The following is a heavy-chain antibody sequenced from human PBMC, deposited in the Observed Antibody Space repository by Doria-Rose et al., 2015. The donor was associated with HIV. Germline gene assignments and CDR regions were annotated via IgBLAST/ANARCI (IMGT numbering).Heavy chain of an antibody. Sequence: QVQLVESGPGLVKPSETLSLTCTVSGDSIHNFYWTWVRQAAGKGLEWIGRIYSTGTTNYDPSLQSRVTITIDTSRSKFSLSLRSVTAADTAFYFCARDRDDYWGQGALVTVTS. CDR1: GDSIHNFY. CDR3: ARDRDDY. J-gene: IGHJ4*02. CDR2: IYSTGTT. V-gene: IGHV4-4*07.